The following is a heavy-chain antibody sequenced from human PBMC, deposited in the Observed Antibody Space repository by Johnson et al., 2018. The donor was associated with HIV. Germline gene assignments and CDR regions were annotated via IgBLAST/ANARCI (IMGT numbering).Heavy chain of an antibody. Sequence: VQLVESGGGVVRPGRSLRLSCAASGFTVSSNYMSWVRQAPGKGLEWVSVIYSGGSTYYADSVKGRFTISRDNSKNTLYLQMNSLRAEDTAVYYCAREGGDLYVSSTSCYVGTGAFDICGQGTMVTVSS. CDR2: IYSGGST. D-gene: IGHD2-2*01. V-gene: IGHV3-53*01. CDR1: GFTVSSNY. CDR3: AREGGDLYVSSTSCYVGTGAFDI. J-gene: IGHJ3*02.